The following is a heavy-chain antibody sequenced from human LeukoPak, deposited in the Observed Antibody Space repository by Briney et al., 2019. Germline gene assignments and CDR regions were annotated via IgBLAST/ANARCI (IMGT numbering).Heavy chain of an antibody. V-gene: IGHV3-23*01. CDR2: ISGSGRTT. CDR3: ARADYDSGGYYADY. D-gene: IGHD3-22*01. CDR1: GFTFRNYA. J-gene: IGHJ4*02. Sequence: PGGSLRLSCAASGFTFRNYAMSWVRQAPGKGLEWVAPISGSGRTTNYTDSVKGRFTISRDNSKNTLYLQMNRLRAEDTAVYYCARADYDSGGYYADYWGQGTLVTVSS.